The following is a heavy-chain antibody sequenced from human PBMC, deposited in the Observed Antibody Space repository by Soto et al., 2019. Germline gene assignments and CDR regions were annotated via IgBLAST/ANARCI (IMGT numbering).Heavy chain of an antibody. J-gene: IGHJ3*01. Sequence: QVHLVQSGAEVKKPGSSVKVSCKTSGGTFSTYTVSRVRQAPGQGLEWIGRIIPILDVLTYAQKFQGRVTITADKSTSTAYLELTSLKSEDTAMYYCARGSEGSGTESAFHFWGQGTMVTVSS. CDR2: IIPILDVL. CDR1: GGTFSTYT. V-gene: IGHV1-69*02. CDR3: ARGSEGSGTESAFHF. D-gene: IGHD2-15*01.